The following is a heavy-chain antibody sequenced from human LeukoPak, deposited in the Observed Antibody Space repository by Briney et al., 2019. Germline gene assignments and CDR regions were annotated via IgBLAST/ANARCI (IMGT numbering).Heavy chain of an antibody. CDR1: GGSISSYY. Sequence: SETLSLTCTVSGGSISSYYWSWIRQPPGKGLEWIGYISYSGSTNFNPCLKSRVTISVDTSKNQFYLKLSSVTAADTAVYYCAREGTAGTNLNWFDPWGQGTLVTVSS. D-gene: IGHD1-1*01. CDR2: ISYSGST. CDR3: AREGTAGTNLNWFDP. J-gene: IGHJ5*02. V-gene: IGHV4-59*01.